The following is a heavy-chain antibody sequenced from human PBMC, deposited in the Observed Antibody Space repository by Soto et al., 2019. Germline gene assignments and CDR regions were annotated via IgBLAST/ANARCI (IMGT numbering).Heavy chain of an antibody. J-gene: IGHJ4*02. D-gene: IGHD3-10*01. CDR3: SIGAGRQQDY. CDR1: GFTFTTFW. CDR2: IKGDGSAK. V-gene: IGHV3-7*05. Sequence: EVQLVESGGGLVQPGGSLRLSCAASGFTFTTFWMTWVRQAPGKGLEWVANIKGDGSAKLYVDSVKDRFTISRDTASNLLFLQMNSLRVDDTAVYYCSIGAGRQQDYWGQGTLVTVST.